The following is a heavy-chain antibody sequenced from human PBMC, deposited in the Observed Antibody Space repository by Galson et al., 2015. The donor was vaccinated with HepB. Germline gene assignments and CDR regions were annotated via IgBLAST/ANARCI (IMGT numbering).Heavy chain of an antibody. J-gene: IGHJ4*02. CDR1: GFTFSSYG. CDR3: AKAYYYDSSGWYYFDY. Sequence: SLRLSCAASGFTFSSYGMHWVRQAPGKGLEWVAVISYDGSNKYYADSVKGRFTISRDNSKNTLYLQMNSLRAEDTAVYYCAKAYYYDSSGWYYFDYWGQGTLVTVSS. V-gene: IGHV3-30*18. D-gene: IGHD3-22*01. CDR2: ISYDGSNK.